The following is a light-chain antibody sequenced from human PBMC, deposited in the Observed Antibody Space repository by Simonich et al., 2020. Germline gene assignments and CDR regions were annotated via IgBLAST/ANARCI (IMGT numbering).Light chain of an antibody. V-gene: IGLV3-27*01. CDR2: KDS. Sequence: SYELTQPSSVSVSPGQTARITCPGDVLAKKYARWFQQKPGQAPVLVIYKDSERPSGIPERFSGSSSGTTVTLTLSGAQVEDEADYYCYSAADNNRVFGGGTKLTVL. J-gene: IGLJ3*02. CDR3: YSAADNNRV. CDR1: VLAKKY.